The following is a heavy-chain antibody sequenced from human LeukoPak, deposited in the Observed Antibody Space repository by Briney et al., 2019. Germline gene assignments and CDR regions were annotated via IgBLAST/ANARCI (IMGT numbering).Heavy chain of an antibody. Sequence: PGGSLRLSCAASGFTFSSYAMSWVRQAPGKGLEWVSAISGSGGSTYYADSVKGRFTISRDNSENTLYLQMNSLRAEDTAVYYCAKGGRGVTYHFDYWGQGTLVTVSS. D-gene: IGHD3-10*01. CDR1: GFTFSSYA. J-gene: IGHJ4*02. CDR2: ISGSGGST. CDR3: AKGGRGVTYHFDY. V-gene: IGHV3-23*01.